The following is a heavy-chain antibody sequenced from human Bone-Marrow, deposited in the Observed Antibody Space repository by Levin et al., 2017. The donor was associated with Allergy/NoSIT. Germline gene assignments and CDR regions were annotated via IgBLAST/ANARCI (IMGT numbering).Heavy chain of an antibody. V-gene: IGHV1-18*01. CDR3: ACSTTLGLSFQH. CDR2: ISAYNGNT. J-gene: IGHJ1*01. Sequence: GESLKISCKASGYTFTGYGFSWVRQVPGQGLEWMGWISAYNGNTNYAQNFQGRVTMTTDTSTSTAYMELRSLRSDDTAVYYCACSTTLGLSFQHWGQGTLVTVSS. CDR1: GYTFTGYG. D-gene: IGHD2-2*01.